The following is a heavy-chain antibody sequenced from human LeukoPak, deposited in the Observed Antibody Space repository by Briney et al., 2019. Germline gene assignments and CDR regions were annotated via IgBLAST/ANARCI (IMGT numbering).Heavy chain of an antibody. J-gene: IGHJ6*04. Sequence: GGSLRLSCAASGFTFSSYSMNWVRQAPGKGLEWVSSISSSSSYIYYADSVKGRFTISRDNAKNSLYLQMNSLRAEDTAVYYCARVPYDILTGYYSDGMDVWGKGTTVTVSS. CDR1: GFTFSSYS. V-gene: IGHV3-21*01. CDR3: ARVPYDILTGYYSDGMDV. D-gene: IGHD3-9*01. CDR2: ISSSSSYI.